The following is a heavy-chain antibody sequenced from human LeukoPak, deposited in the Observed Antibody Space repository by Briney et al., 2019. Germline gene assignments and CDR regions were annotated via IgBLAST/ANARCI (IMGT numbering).Heavy chain of an antibody. V-gene: IGHV4-59*01. Sequence: SETLSLTCTVSGGSISSYYWSWIRQPPGKGLEWIGYIYYSGSTNYNPSLKSRVTISVDTSKSQFSLKLSSVTAADTAVYYCARSTTVTYYYYGMDVWGQGTTVTVSS. D-gene: IGHD4-17*01. J-gene: IGHJ6*02. CDR1: GGSISSYY. CDR2: IYYSGST. CDR3: ARSTTVTYYYYGMDV.